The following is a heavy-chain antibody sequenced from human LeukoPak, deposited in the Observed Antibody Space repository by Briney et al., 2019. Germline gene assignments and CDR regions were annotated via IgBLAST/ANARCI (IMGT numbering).Heavy chain of an antibody. CDR1: GGSISSTSFY. CDR2: IYFTGTT. D-gene: IGHD1-26*01. Sequence: SETLSLTCTVSGGSISSTSFYWVSIRQPPGKGLDWLGTIYFTGTTYYNPSLNSRVTISVDTSNNRFSLKVSSVTAADTAVYYCARLIVGDYFDSWGQGTLVTVSS. V-gene: IGHV4-39*01. J-gene: IGHJ4*02. CDR3: ARLIVGDYFDS.